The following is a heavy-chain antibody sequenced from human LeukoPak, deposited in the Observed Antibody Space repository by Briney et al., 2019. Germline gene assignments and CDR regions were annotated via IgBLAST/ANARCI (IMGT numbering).Heavy chain of an antibody. CDR2: IYYSGNT. J-gene: IGHJ4*02. Sequence: SETLSLTCTVSSGSFGSYYWSWIRQPPGKGLEWIGYIYYSGNTNYDPSLKSRVTISVDTSKNQFSLKLSSVTAADTAVYYCARDLGAAAGPFDYWGQGTLVTVSS. V-gene: IGHV4-59*12. CDR3: ARDLGAAAGPFDY. D-gene: IGHD6-13*01. CDR1: SGSFGSYY.